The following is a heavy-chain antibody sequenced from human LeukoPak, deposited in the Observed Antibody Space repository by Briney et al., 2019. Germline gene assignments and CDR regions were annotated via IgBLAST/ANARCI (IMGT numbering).Heavy chain of an antibody. V-gene: IGHV4-59*01. CDR1: GGSISSYY. Sequence: PSETLSLTCTVSGGSISSYYWSWIRQPPGKGLEWIGYIYYSGSTNYNPSLKSRVTISVDTSKNQFSLKLSSVTAADAAVYCCARERDYYDSSGYYYYFDYWGQGTLVTVSS. CDR2: IYYSGST. J-gene: IGHJ4*02. CDR3: ARERDYYDSSGYYYYFDY. D-gene: IGHD3-22*01.